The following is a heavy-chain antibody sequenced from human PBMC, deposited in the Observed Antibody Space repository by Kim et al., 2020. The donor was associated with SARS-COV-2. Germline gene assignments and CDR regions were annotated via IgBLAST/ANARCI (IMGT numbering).Heavy chain of an antibody. CDR2: IWYDGSNK. J-gene: IGHJ6*02. CDR3: ARDEVVVVVAAHYGMDV. CDR1: GFTFSSYG. V-gene: IGHV3-33*01. Sequence: GGSLRLSCAASGFTFSSYGMHWVRQAPGKGLEWVAVIWYDGSNKYYADSVKGRFTISRDNSKNTLYLQMNSLRAEDTAVYYCARDEVVVVVAAHYGMDVWGQGTTVTVSS. D-gene: IGHD2-15*01.